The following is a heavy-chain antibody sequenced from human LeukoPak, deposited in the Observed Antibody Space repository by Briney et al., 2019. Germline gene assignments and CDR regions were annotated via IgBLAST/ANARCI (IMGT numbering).Heavy chain of an antibody. CDR1: GGTFSSYA. Sequence: SVNVSCKASGGTFSSYAISLVRQAPGQGLEWMGRIIPILGIANYSQKFQGRVTITADKYTSTAYMELSSLRSEDAAVYYCVFKCGGDCSQYFDYWGQGTLVTVSS. CDR2: IIPILGIA. V-gene: IGHV1-69*04. J-gene: IGHJ4*02. D-gene: IGHD2-21*02. CDR3: VFKCGGDCSQYFDY.